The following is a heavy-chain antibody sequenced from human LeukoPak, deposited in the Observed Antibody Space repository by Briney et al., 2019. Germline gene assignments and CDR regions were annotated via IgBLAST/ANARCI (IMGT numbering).Heavy chain of an antibody. CDR1: GYNFAIYW. J-gene: IGHJ5*02. Sequence: GESLKISCKGSGYNFAIYWIGWVRQMPGKGLEWMGLIYPGDSDTRYSPSFQGQVTISVDKSISTAYLQWSSLKASDSAMYYCARVGGSSTWDILHWFDPWGQGTLVTVSS. CDR2: IYPGDSDT. D-gene: IGHD2/OR15-2a*01. CDR3: ARVGGSSTWDILHWFDP. V-gene: IGHV5-51*01.